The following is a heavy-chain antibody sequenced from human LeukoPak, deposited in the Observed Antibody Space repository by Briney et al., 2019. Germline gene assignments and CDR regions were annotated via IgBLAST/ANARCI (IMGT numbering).Heavy chain of an antibody. D-gene: IGHD3-10*01. Sequence: EGSLRLSCAASGFSFNSDWMDWVRQAPGKGLEWVANIKHDESEKNYLDSVKGRFTISRDNSKNTLYLQMNSLRAEDTAVYYCARAYYSLYYFDYWGQGTLVTVSS. V-gene: IGHV3-7*01. J-gene: IGHJ4*02. CDR2: IKHDESEK. CDR1: GFSFNSDW. CDR3: ARAYYSLYYFDY.